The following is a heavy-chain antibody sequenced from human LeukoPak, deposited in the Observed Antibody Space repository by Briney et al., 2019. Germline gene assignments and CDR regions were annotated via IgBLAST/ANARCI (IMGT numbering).Heavy chain of an antibody. CDR1: GGSISSYY. J-gene: IGHJ4*02. D-gene: IGHD1-26*01. Sequence: PSETLSLTCTVSGGSISSYYWSWIRQPPGKGLEWIGEINHSGNTNYNPSLKSRVTMSVDTSKNHFYLKLSSVTAADTAVYYCARQGSGTSYYYYAFPYWGQGTLVTVSS. V-gene: IGHV4-34*01. CDR2: INHSGNT. CDR3: ARQGSGTSYYYYAFPY.